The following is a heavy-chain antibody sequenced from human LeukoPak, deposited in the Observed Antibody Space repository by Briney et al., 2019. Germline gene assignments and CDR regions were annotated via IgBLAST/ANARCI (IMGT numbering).Heavy chain of an antibody. J-gene: IGHJ5*02. CDR2: IYPGDSDT. CDR3: ARQVPGCSGGSCYSGWFDP. CDR1: GYSFTSYW. V-gene: IGHV5-51*01. Sequence: PGESLKISCKGSGYSFTSYWIGWVRQMPGKGLEWVGIIYPGDSDTRYSPPFQGQVTMSADKSISTAYLQWSSLKASDTAMYYCARQVPGCSGGSCYSGWFDPWGQGTLVTVSS. D-gene: IGHD2-15*01.